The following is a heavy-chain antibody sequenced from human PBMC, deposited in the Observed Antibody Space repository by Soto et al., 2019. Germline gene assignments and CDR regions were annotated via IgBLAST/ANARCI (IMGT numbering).Heavy chain of an antibody. CDR3: ARDSPAAIARFDY. V-gene: IGHV4-4*02. CDR2: IYHSGST. Sequence: SETLSLTCAVSGGSISSSDWWSWVRQPPGKGLEWIGEIYHSGSTNYNPSLKSRVTISVDKSKNQFSLKLSSVTAADTAVYYCARDSPAAIARFDYWGQGTLVTHSS. J-gene: IGHJ4*01. CDR1: GGSISSSDW. D-gene: IGHD2-2*02.